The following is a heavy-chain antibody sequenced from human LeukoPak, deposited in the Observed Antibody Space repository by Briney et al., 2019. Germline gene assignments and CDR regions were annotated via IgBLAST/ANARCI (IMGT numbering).Heavy chain of an antibody. CDR1: GGTFSSYA. J-gene: IGHJ5*01. Sequence: SVKVSCKASGGTFSSYAISWVRQAPGQGLEWMGGIIPIFGTANYAQKFQGRVTITTDESTSTAYMELSSLRSEDTAVYYCARDASLEDISWWLDSWGQGTPVTVSS. V-gene: IGHV1-69*05. CDR2: IIPIFGTA. CDR3: ARDASLEDISWWLDS. D-gene: IGHD3-3*01.